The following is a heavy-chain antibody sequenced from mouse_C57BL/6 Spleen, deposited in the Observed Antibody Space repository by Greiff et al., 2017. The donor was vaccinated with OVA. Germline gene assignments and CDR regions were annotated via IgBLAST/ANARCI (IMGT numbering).Heavy chain of an antibody. Sequence: EVQLVESGGDLVKPGGSLKLSCAASGFTFSSYGMSWVRQTPDKRLEWVATISSGGSYTYYPDSVKGRFTISSDNAKNTLYLQMSSLKSEDTAMYYCASHLDFDYWGQGTTLTVSS. J-gene: IGHJ2*01. CDR2: ISSGGSYT. CDR1: GFTFSSYG. CDR3: ASHLDFDY. V-gene: IGHV5-6*01.